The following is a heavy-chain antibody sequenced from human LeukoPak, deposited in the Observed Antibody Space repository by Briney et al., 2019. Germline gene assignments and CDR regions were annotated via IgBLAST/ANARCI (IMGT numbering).Heavy chain of an antibody. Sequence: GGSLRPSCAASGFTVSNNYMRWVRQAPGKGLEWVSLIYSGGATFYADAVKGRFTISRDGSKNTLYLQMNSLRAEDTAVYYCARYLVDQQLGISWFDPWGQGTLVTVSS. D-gene: IGHD6-13*01. V-gene: IGHV3-66*01. CDR1: GFTVSNNY. CDR3: ARYLVDQQLGISWFDP. J-gene: IGHJ5*02. CDR2: IYSGGAT.